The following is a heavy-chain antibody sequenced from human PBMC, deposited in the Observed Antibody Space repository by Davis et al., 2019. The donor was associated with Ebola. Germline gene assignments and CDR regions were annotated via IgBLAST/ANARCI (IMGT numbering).Heavy chain of an antibody. V-gene: IGHV3-23*01. CDR3: ATGPSRGSLDY. CDR2: IAGTSGST. CDR1: GFPFSKHP. J-gene: IGHJ4*02. Sequence: GESLKISCAASGFPFSKHPMTWVRQAPGRGLEWVSTIAGTSGSTYVANSLKGRFFISRDNRVNTVELQMNSLRVEDTAIYFCATGPSRGSLDYWGQGVLVTVSS. D-gene: IGHD5-12*01.